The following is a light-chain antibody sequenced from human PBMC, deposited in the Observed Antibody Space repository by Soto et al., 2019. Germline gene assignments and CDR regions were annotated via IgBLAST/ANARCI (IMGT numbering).Light chain of an antibody. CDR2: DAS. V-gene: IGKV3D-20*01. J-gene: IGKJ2*01. CDR3: QQYGSSPYT. CDR1: QSVISSY. Sequence: EIVLTQSPATLSLSPGERATLSCGASQSVISSYLAWYQQKPGLAPRLLIYDASSRATGIPDRFSASGSGTDFTLTISRLEPEDFAVYYCQQYGSSPYTFGQGTKLEIK.